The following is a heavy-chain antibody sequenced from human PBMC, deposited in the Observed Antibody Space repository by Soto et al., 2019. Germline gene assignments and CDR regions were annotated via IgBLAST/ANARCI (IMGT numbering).Heavy chain of an antibody. Sequence: PSETLSLTCTVSGGSITSAVYSWTWIRQSPGKGLEWIGYTYQSGSAYYNPSLKSRVTMSVDRSKNQFSLNLTSVTAADTAVYYCARDYYGMDVWGQGTTVTVSS. CDR2: TYQSGSA. J-gene: IGHJ6*02. CDR1: GGSITSAVYS. V-gene: IGHV4-30-2*06. CDR3: ARDYYGMDV.